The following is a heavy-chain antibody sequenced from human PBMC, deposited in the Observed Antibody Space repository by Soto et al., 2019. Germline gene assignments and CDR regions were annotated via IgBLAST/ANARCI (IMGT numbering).Heavy chain of an antibody. V-gene: IGHV4-59*08. D-gene: IGHD2-2*01. J-gene: IGHJ6*02. CDR3: ARHLMRRYCSSTSCLLYGMDV. Sequence: SETLSLTCTVSGGSISSYYWSWIRQPPGKGLEWIGYIYYSGSTNYNPSLKSRVTISVDTSKNQFSLKLSSVTAADTAVYYCARHLMRRYCSSTSCLLYGMDVWGQGTTVTVSS. CDR1: GGSISSYY. CDR2: IYYSGST.